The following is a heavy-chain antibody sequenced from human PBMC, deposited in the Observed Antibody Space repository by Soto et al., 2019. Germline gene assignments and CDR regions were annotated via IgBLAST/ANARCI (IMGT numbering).Heavy chain of an antibody. D-gene: IGHD2-15*01. J-gene: IGHJ4*02. CDR2: IKQDGSEK. CDR1: VSTFSSYW. CDR3: ARVLPGGGYPHDYFDY. Sequence: LRLSFADSVSTFSSYWMSWVRQAPGKGLEWVADIKQDGSEKYYVDSVKGRFTISRDNAKNSLYLQMNSLRADDTAVYYCARVLPGGGYPHDYFDYWGQGTLVTVSS. V-gene: IGHV3-7*01.